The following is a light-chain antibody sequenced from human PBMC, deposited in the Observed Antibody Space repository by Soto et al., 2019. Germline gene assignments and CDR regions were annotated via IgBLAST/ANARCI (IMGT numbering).Light chain of an antibody. J-gene: IGKJ4*01. CDR2: SAS. V-gene: IGKV3-20*01. Sequence: EIVLTQSPGTLSLSPGERVTLSCRASQSVSSNYLAWYQQKPGQAPRLLIYSASSRATGIPDRFSGSGSGTEFTLTISSLQSEDFAVYYCQQYNKWPLTFGGGTKVEIK. CDR3: QQYNKWPLT. CDR1: QSVSSNY.